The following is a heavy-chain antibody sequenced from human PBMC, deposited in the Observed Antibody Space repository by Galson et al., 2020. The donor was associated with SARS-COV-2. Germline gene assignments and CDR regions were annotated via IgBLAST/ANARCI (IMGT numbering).Heavy chain of an antibody. Sequence: GGSLRLSCAASGFTFSSYGMHWVRQAPGKGLEWVAVISYDGSNKYYADSVKGRFTISRDNSKNTLYLQMNSLRAEDTAVYYCAKALEWSYYFDYWGQGTLVTVSS. CDR2: ISYDGSNK. CDR1: GFTFSSYG. J-gene: IGHJ4*02. V-gene: IGHV3-30*18. CDR3: AKALEWSYYFDY. D-gene: IGHD3-3*01.